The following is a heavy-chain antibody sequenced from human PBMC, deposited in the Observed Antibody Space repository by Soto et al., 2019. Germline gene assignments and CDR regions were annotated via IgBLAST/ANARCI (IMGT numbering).Heavy chain of an antibody. CDR2: ISTYNGNT. Sequence: ASMKFSFKASGYTFTTYVISLLRQAPGQGLEWMGWISTYNGNTNYAQKLQGRVTLTTDTSTTTAYMELRSLRSDDTAVYYCASGLPITIFGVVIIGAMDVWGQGTTVTVSS. V-gene: IGHV1-18*01. J-gene: IGHJ6*02. D-gene: IGHD3-3*01. CDR3: ASGLPITIFGVVIIGAMDV. CDR1: GYTFTTYV.